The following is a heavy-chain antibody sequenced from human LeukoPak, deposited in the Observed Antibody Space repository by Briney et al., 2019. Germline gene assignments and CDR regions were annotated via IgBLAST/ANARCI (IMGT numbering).Heavy chain of an antibody. Sequence: SETLSLTCAVYGGSFSGYYWSWIRQPPGKGLEWIGEFNHSGSTNYNPSLKSRVTISVDTSKNQFSLKLSSVTAADTAVYYCARGRRDGYNLVRAFDIWGQGTTVTDSS. J-gene: IGHJ3*02. CDR3: ARGRRDGYNLVRAFDI. D-gene: IGHD5-24*01. V-gene: IGHV4-34*01. CDR1: GGSFSGYY. CDR2: FNHSGST.